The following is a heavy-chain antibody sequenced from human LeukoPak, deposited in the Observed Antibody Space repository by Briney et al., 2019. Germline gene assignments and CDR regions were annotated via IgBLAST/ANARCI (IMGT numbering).Heavy chain of an antibody. CDR2: ISGSGGST. CDR3: TSHVGGTARAWGYFQY. Sequence: PGGSLRLSCAASGFTFSSYAMSWVRQAPGKGLEWVSAISGSGGSTYYADSVKGRFTISRDNSKNTLYLQMNSLRAEDTAVYYCTSHVGGTARAWGYFQYWGQGTLVTVSS. V-gene: IGHV3-23*01. CDR1: GFTFSSYA. J-gene: IGHJ1*01. D-gene: IGHD1-26*01.